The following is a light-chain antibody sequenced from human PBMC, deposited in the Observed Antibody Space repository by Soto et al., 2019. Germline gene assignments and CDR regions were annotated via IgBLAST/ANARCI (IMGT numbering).Light chain of an antibody. CDR3: QQYGNSPNT. J-gene: IGKJ2*01. V-gene: IGKV3-20*01. CDR1: QSVSSSY. CDR2: GAS. Sequence: EIVLTQSPGTLSLSPGERATLSCRASQSVSSSYLAWYQQKPGQAPRLLIYGASSRATGIPDRFSGSGSGTDFTLTISRLELEDFAVYYCQQYGNSPNTFGQGTKLEIK.